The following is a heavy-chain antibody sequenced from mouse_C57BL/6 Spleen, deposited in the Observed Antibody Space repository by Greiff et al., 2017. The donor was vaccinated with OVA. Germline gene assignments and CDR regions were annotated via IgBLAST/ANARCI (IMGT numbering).Heavy chain of an antibody. D-gene: IGHD2-4*01. V-gene: IGHV1-54*01. CDR1: GYAFTNYL. CDR3: ARFDYDGFAY. Sequence: VQLQESGAELVRPGASVKVSCKASGYAFTNYLIEWVKQRPGQGLEWIGVINPGSGGTNYNEKFKGKATLTADKSSSTAYIQLSSLTSEDAAVYFCARFDYDGFAYWGQGTLVTVSA. J-gene: IGHJ3*01. CDR2: INPGSGGT.